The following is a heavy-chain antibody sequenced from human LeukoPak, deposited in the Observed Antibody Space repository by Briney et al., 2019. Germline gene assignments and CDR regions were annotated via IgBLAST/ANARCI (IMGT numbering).Heavy chain of an antibody. V-gene: IGHV3-9*01. CDR1: GFTFDDYA. D-gene: IGHD3-10*01. Sequence: SGGSLRLSCAASGFTFDDYAMHWVRHAPGKGLEWVSGISWNSGSIDYADSVKGRFTISRDNAKNSLYLQMNSLRAEDTALYYCAKDYGSGSPYWYFDLWGRGTLVTVSS. CDR3: AKDYGSGSPYWYFDL. J-gene: IGHJ2*01. CDR2: ISWNSGSI.